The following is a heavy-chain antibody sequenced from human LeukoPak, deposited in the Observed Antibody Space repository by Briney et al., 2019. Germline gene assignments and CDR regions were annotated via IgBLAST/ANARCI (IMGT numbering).Heavy chain of an antibody. CDR2: INSDGSST. CDR3: AKDHYYGSGNPSSHYFDY. J-gene: IGHJ4*02. CDR1: GFTFDDYA. V-gene: IGHV3-74*01. D-gene: IGHD3-10*01. Sequence: GGSLRLSCAASGFTFDDYAMHWVRQAPGKGLVWVSRINSDGSSTSYADSVKGRFTISRDNSKNTLYLQMNSLRAEDTAVYYCAKDHYYGSGNPSSHYFDYWGQGTLVTVSS.